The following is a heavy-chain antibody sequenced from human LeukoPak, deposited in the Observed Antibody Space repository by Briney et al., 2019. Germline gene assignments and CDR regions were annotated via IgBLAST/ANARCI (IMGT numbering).Heavy chain of an antibody. CDR3: ARGALSSAGH. D-gene: IGHD6-19*01. CDR1: GFTFSSYA. J-gene: IGHJ4*02. CDR2: ISYDGSNK. Sequence: PGGSLRLSCAASGFTFSSYAMPWVRQAPGKGLEWVAVISYDGSNKYYADSVKGRFTISRDNSKNTLYLQMNSLRAEDTAVYYCARGALSSAGHWGQGTLVTVSS. V-gene: IGHV3-30-3*01.